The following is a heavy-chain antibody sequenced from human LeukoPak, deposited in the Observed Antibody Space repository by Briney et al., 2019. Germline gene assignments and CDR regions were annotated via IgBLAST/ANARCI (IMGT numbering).Heavy chain of an antibody. D-gene: IGHD5-12*01. Sequence: SQTLSLTCAISGDSVSSNSAAWNWIRQSPSRGLEWLGRTYYRSKWYNDYAVSVKSRITINPDTPKNQFSLQLNSVTPEDTAVYYCARGSAEATISYYYYYMDVWGKGTTVTVSS. CDR2: TYYRSKWYN. V-gene: IGHV6-1*01. J-gene: IGHJ6*03. CDR1: GDSVSSNSAA. CDR3: ARGSAEATISYYYYYMDV.